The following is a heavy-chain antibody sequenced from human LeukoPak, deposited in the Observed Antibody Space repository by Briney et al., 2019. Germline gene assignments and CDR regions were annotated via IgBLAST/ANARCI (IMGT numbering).Heavy chain of an antibody. CDR2: INHSGNT. V-gene: IGHV4-34*01. D-gene: IGHD3-10*01. CDR3: ARIKGYYGSGRPGWFDP. J-gene: IGHJ5*02. Sequence: SSETLSLTCAVYGGSFSGYYWSWIRQSPGKGLEWIGEINHSGNTNFNPSLKSRVTISVDTSKNQFSLKLSSVAAADTAVYYCARIKGYYGSGRPGWFDPWGQGTLVTVSS. CDR1: GGSFSGYY.